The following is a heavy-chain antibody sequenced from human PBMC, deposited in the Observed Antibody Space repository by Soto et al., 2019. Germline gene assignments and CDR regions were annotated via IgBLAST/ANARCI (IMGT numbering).Heavy chain of an antibody. Sequence: GGSLRLSCAASGFTVSSNYMSWVRQAPGKGLEWVSVIYSGGSTYYADSVKGRFTISRDNSKNTLYLQMNSLRAEDTAVYYCARTLGYCSGGSCERPEWFDYWGQGTLVTVSS. J-gene: IGHJ5*01. CDR1: GFTVSSNY. V-gene: IGHV3-53*01. D-gene: IGHD2-15*01. CDR3: ARTLGYCSGGSCERPEWFDY. CDR2: IYSGGST.